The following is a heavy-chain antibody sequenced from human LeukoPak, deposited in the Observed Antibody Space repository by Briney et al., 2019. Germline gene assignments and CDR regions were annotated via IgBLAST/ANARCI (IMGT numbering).Heavy chain of an antibody. D-gene: IGHD5-12*01. Sequence: GGSLRLSCAASGFIFSNAWMNWVRQAPGKGLEWVGRIRSKTEGGTTDYAAPVKGRFTISRDDSRNTVDLQISSLTAEDTAKYFCTTTYIVASTRKFGDYWGQGTLVVVSS. CDR3: TTTYIVASTRKFGDY. CDR1: GFIFSNAW. CDR2: IRSKTEGGTT. J-gene: IGHJ4*02. V-gene: IGHV3-15*01.